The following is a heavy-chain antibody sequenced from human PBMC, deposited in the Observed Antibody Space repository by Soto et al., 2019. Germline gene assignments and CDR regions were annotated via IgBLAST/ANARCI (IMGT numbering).Heavy chain of an antibody. Sequence: ASVKVSCKASGYSFTTYDIHWVRQAAGQGLEWMGWVNPKSGSTDYAQKFRGRVTMTSNTSTSTAYMQLSALTSEDTAVYYCARPYCDASSCFTDWLDPWGPGTLVTVSS. CDR1: GYSFTTYD. V-gene: IGHV1-8*01. CDR3: ARPYCDASSCFTDWLDP. CDR2: VNPKSGST. D-gene: IGHD2-2*02. J-gene: IGHJ5*02.